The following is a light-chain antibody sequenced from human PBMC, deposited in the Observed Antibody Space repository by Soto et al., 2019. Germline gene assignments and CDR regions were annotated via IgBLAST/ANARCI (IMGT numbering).Light chain of an antibody. Sequence: QSALTQPASVSGSPGQSITISCTGTNSDVGAYDFVSWYQHYPGKAPKLVTFDVTHRPPGISDRFSGSKSANTASLTISGLQAEDEAFYYCSSYTTRSTLVFGGGTKLTVL. V-gene: IGLV2-14*01. CDR2: DVT. CDR3: SSYTTRSTLV. J-gene: IGLJ2*01. CDR1: NSDVGAYDF.